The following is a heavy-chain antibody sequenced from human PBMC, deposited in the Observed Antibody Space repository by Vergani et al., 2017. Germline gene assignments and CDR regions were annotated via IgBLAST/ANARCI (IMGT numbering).Heavy chain of an antibody. V-gene: IGHV5-51*03. CDR1: GYSFTSYW. Sequence: EVQLVQSGAEVKKPGESLKISCKGSGYSFTSYWIGWVRQMPGKGLEWMGIIYPGDSDTRYSPSFQGQVPSSADKSISTAYLQWSSLKASDTAMYYCARRDYYYDSSGYYYPPDYWGQGTLVTVSS. J-gene: IGHJ4*02. CDR3: ARRDYYYDSSGYYYPPDY. CDR2: IYPGDSDT. D-gene: IGHD3-22*01.